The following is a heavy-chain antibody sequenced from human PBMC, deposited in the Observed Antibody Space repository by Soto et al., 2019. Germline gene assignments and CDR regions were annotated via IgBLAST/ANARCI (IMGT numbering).Heavy chain of an antibody. V-gene: IGHV3-23*01. CDR3: AKDLYSSSWYGYAFDI. D-gene: IGHD6-13*01. CDR2: ISGSGGST. Sequence: EVQLLESGGGLVQPGGSLRLSCAASGFTFSSYAMRWVRQAPGKGLEWVSAISGSGGSTYYADSVKGRFTISRDNSKNTVYLQMNSLRAEDTAVYYCAKDLYSSSWYGYAFDIWGQGTMVTVSS. J-gene: IGHJ3*02. CDR1: GFTFSSYA.